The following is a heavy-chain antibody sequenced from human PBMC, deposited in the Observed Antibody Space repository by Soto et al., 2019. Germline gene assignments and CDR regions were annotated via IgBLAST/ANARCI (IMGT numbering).Heavy chain of an antibody. CDR1: GYTFTGHY. J-gene: IGHJ4*02. D-gene: IGHD1-26*01. CDR3: GRGRSGQIVVFY. V-gene: IGHV1-2*02. Sequence: ASVKVSCKASGYTFTGHYIHWVRQAPEQGPEWMGEIGPESGATRYAQKFQGRVTMTRDTSITTVYMELKDLSPDDTAVYYCGRGRSGQIVVFYWGQGTPVTVS. CDR2: IGPESGAT.